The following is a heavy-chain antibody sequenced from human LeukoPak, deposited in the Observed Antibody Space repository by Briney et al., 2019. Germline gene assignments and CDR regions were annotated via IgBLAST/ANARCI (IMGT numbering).Heavy chain of an antibody. CDR3: ARDGGNDDPFDI. Sequence: ASVTVSYKVSGYTLTELSMHWVRQAPGKGLEWMGGFDPEDGETIYAQKFQGRVTMTEDTSTETAYTELSSLRSEDTAVYYCARDGGNDDPFDIWGQGTMVTVSS. CDR1: GYTLTELS. V-gene: IGHV1-24*01. CDR2: FDPEDGET. D-gene: IGHD1-1*01. J-gene: IGHJ3*02.